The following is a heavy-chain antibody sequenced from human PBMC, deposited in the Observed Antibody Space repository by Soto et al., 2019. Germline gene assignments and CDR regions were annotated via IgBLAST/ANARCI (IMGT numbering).Heavy chain of an antibody. CDR3: ARDRRHYYGSGSYYSGFDY. V-gene: IGHV4-59*01. D-gene: IGHD3-10*01. CDR2: IYYSGST. J-gene: IGHJ4*02. Sequence: SETLSLTCTVSGGSISSYYWSWIRQPPGKGLEWIGYIYYSGSTNYNPSLRSRVTISVDTSKNQFSLKLSSVTAADTAVYYCARDRRHYYGSGSYYSGFDYWGQGTLVTVSS. CDR1: GGSISSYY.